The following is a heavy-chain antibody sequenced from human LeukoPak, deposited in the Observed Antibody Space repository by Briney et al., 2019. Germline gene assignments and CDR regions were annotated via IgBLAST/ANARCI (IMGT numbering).Heavy chain of an antibody. CDR2: IIPSFGTA. Sequence: HWASVTVSCKASGGTFSSYAISWVRQAPGHGLEWMGGIIPSFGTANYAQKFQGRVTITADKSTSTAYMELSSLRSEDTAVYYCARGTYCSSTSCYAVPFDYWGQGTLVTVSS. V-gene: IGHV1-69*06. CDR3: ARGTYCSSTSCYAVPFDY. J-gene: IGHJ4*02. CDR1: GGTFSSYA. D-gene: IGHD2-2*01.